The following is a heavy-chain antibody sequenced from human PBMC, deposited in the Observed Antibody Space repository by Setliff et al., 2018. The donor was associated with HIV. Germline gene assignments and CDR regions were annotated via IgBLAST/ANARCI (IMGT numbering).Heavy chain of an antibody. J-gene: IGHJ4*02. Sequence: LSLTCTVSGDSISSGGFYWTWIRQPAGRGLEYIGHIYIGGSTNSHPSLESRLAISADTSKNQFSLKLNSVTAADTAVYYCARGSRAISGYGAFDYWGRGILVTVSS. D-gene: IGHD3-9*01. V-gene: IGHV4-61*09. CDR2: IYIGGST. CDR1: GDSISSGGFY. CDR3: ARGSRAISGYGAFDY.